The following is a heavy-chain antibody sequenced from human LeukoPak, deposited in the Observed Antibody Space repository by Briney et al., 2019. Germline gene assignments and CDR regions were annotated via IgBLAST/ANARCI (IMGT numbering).Heavy chain of an antibody. CDR2: IKEDGSEK. CDR3: ARARYPDF. CDR1: GFTFSNYG. Sequence: GGSLRLSCVASGFTFSNYGMTWVRQAPGKGLEWVANIKEDGSEKNHADSVKGRFTISRDNAKNSLYLQMNSLRGEDTAVYYCARARYPDFWGQGTLVTVSS. D-gene: IGHD1-1*01. V-gene: IGHV3-7*01. J-gene: IGHJ4*02.